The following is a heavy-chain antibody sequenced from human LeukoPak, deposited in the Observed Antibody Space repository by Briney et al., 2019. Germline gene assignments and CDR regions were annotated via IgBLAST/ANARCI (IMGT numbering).Heavy chain of an antibody. V-gene: IGHV3-21*01. CDR3: AREYYDSSGCEDY. Sequence: GGSLRLSCAASGFTFSSXXMNWVRRAXXXXXXXXSSISSSSSYIYYADSVKGRFTISRDNAKNSLYLQMNSLRAEDTAVYYCAREYYDSSGCEDYWGQGTLVTVSS. CDR1: GFTFSSXX. CDR2: ISSSSSYI. D-gene: IGHD3-22*01. J-gene: IGHJ4*02.